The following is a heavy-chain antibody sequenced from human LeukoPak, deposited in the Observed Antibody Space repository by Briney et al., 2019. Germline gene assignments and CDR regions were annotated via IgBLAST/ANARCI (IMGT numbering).Heavy chain of an antibody. Sequence: SETLSLTCGVSGGSISSADYYWSWIRQPPGKDLEWIGHIYYSVGTYYNPFLKSRVTISLDTSKNQFSLKLTSVTAADTAVYYCARQLRGFDFWGQGTLVTVSS. D-gene: IGHD2-2*01. CDR1: GGSISSADYY. J-gene: IGHJ4*02. V-gene: IGHV4-30-4*01. CDR3: ARQLRGFDF. CDR2: IYYSVGT.